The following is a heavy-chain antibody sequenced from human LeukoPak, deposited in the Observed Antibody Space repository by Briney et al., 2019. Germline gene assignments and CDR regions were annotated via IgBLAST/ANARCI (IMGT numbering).Heavy chain of an antibody. Sequence: GGSLRLSCAASGFTFSSYDMHWVRQAPGKGLEWVSAIGTAGDTYYPGSVKGRFTISRENAKNSLYLQMNSLRAGDTAVYYCARGLDYGDYVGWYFDLWGRGTLVTVSS. CDR1: GFTFSSYD. J-gene: IGHJ2*01. CDR3: ARGLDYGDYVGWYFDL. V-gene: IGHV3-13*01. CDR2: IGTAGDT. D-gene: IGHD4-17*01.